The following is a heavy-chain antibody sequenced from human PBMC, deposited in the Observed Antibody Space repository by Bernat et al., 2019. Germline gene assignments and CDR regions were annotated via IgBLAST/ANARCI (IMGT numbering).Heavy chain of an antibody. CDR2: ISSNGGST. J-gene: IGHJ4*02. V-gene: IGHV3-64D*06. Sequence: EMQLVESGGGLVQRGESLRLSCAASGFTFSDYWMSWVRQAPGKGLEYVSAISSNGGSTYYADSVKGRFTISRDNSKNTLYLQMSSLRAEDTAVYYCVKGGSFDYWGQGTLVTVSS. CDR3: VKGGSFDY. D-gene: IGHD6-6*01. CDR1: GFTFSDYW.